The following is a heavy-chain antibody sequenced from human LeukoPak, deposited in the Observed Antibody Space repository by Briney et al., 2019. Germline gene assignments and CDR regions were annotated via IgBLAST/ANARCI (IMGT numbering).Heavy chain of an antibody. CDR2: MNPNSGNT. CDR1: GYTFTSFD. Sequence: ASVKVSCKASGYTFTSFDMNWVRQATGQGREWMGWMNPNSGNTGYAQKFQSRVTMTRNTSISTAYMELSSLRAEDTAVYYCARGLRYCSGGRCYFSPPYYYYMDVWGKGTTVTISS. D-gene: IGHD2-15*01. J-gene: IGHJ6*03. V-gene: IGHV1-8*01. CDR3: ARGLRYCSGGRCYFSPPYYYYMDV.